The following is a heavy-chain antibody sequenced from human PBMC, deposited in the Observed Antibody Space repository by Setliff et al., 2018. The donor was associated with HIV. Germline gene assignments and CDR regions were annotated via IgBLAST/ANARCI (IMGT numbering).Heavy chain of an antibody. Sequence: ASVKVSCKTSGYSFTAYDINWVRQATGRGLEWMAWMNPSTGEIGYAQKFQGRLTMTRDSSITTAFMELRGLRSEDTAIYYCARPSHVYDDDGPLGYWGQGTLVTV. CDR1: GYSFTAYD. CDR2: MNPSTGEI. J-gene: IGHJ4*02. V-gene: IGHV1-8*01. CDR3: ARPSHVYDDDGPLGY. D-gene: IGHD3-16*01.